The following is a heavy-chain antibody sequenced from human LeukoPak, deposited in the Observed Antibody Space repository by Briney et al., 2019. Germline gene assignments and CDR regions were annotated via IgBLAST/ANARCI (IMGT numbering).Heavy chain of an antibody. CDR2: IYYSGST. Sequence: PSETLSLTCTVSGGSIISYYWSWMRQPPGKELVWIGYIYYSGSTNYNPSLKSRGTISVDTSKTQFSLKLRSVTAADTAVYYCAGGGVSGYYYYMDVWGKGTTVTVSS. CDR1: GGSIISYY. V-gene: IGHV4-59*01. J-gene: IGHJ6*03. D-gene: IGHD1-26*01. CDR3: AGGGVSGYYYYMDV.